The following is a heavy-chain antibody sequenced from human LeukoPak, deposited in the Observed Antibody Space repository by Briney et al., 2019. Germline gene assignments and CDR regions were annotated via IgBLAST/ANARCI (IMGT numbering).Heavy chain of an antibody. CDR3: ARDLMERSGCYYYYMDV. CDR2: INPNSGGT. J-gene: IGHJ6*03. Sequence: ASVKVSCKDSLYTFTGYYMHWLRQAPGQGREWMGWINPNSGGTNYAQKFQGRVTMTRDTSISTAYMELSRLRSDDTAVYYCARDLMERSGCYYYYMDVWGKGITVTVSS. CDR1: LYTFTGYY. D-gene: IGHD6-19*01. V-gene: IGHV1-2*02.